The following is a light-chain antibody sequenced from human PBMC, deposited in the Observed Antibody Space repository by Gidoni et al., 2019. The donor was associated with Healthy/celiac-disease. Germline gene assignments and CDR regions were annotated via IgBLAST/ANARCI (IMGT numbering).Light chain of an antibody. CDR2: GAS. CDR1: QSVSSN. Sequence: VLTPSPATLSVSPGERATLSCRASQSVSSNLVWYQQKPGQAPRPLIYGASTRATGIQARFSGSGSGTEFTLTISSLQSEDFAVYYCQQYNNWPRLTFGGGTKVEIK. V-gene: IGKV3-15*01. J-gene: IGKJ4*01. CDR3: QQYNNWPRLT.